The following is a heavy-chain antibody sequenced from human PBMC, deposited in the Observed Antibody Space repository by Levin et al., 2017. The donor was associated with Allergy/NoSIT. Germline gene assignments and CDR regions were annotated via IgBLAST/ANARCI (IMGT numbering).Heavy chain of an antibody. V-gene: IGHV3-21*01. J-gene: IGHJ4*02. CDR1: GFTFSSYS. CDR3: ARDKGGARPRVGDY. Sequence: GGSLRLSCAASGFTFSSYSMNWVRQAPGKGLEWVSSISSSSSYIYYADSVKGRFTISRDNAKNSLYLQMNSLRAEDTAVYYCARDKGGARPRVGDYWGQGTLVTVSS. D-gene: IGHD1-26*01. CDR2: ISSSSSYI.